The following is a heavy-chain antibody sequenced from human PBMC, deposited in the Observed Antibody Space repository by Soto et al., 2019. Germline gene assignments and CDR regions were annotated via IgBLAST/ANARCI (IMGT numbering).Heavy chain of an antibody. CDR3: ARGCIAVAIPGYYYYYYGMDV. D-gene: IGHD6-19*01. Sequence: SETLSLTCTGSGGSISSSSYYWGWIRQPPGKGLEWIGSIYYSGSTYYNPSLKSRVTISVDTSKSQFSLKLSSVTAADTAVYYCARGCIAVAIPGYYYYYYGMDVWGQGTTVTVSS. V-gene: IGHV4-39*01. CDR1: GGSISSSSYY. J-gene: IGHJ6*02. CDR2: IYYSGST.